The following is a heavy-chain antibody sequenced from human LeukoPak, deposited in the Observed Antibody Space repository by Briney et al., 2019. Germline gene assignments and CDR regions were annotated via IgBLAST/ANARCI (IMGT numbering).Heavy chain of an antibody. CDR3: ASLDSSGYYLNY. Sequence: PSETLSLTCTVSGGSISSYYWSWIRQPPGKGLEWIGYIYYSGSTNYNPSLKSRVTLSVDTSKNQFSLKLSSVTAADTAVYYCASLDSSGYYLNYWGQGTLVTVSS. V-gene: IGHV4-59*12. J-gene: IGHJ4*02. D-gene: IGHD3-22*01. CDR1: GGSISSYY. CDR2: IYYSGST.